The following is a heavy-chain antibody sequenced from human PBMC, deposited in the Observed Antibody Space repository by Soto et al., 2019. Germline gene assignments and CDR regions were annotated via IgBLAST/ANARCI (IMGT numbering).Heavy chain of an antibody. V-gene: IGHV1-69*02. J-gene: IGHJ4*02. CDR1: GGTFSSYT. Sequence: GASVKVSCKASGGTFSSYTISWVRQAPGQGLEWMGRIIPILGIANYAQKFQGRVTITADKSTSTAYMEPSSLRSEDTAAYYCARTENFDYGDRFDYWGQGTLVTVSS. CDR2: IIPILGIA. CDR3: ARTENFDYGDRFDY. D-gene: IGHD4-17*01.